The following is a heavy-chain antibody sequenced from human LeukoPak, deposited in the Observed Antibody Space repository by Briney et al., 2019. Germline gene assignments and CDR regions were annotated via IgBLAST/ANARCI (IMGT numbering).Heavy chain of an antibody. CDR2: ISYDGSNK. D-gene: IGHD3-3*01. V-gene: IGHV3-30*04. J-gene: IGHJ5*02. Sequence: GGSLRLSCAASGFTFSSYAMHWVRQAPGKGLEWVAVISYDGSNKYYADSVKGRFTISRDNSKNTLYLQMNSLRAEDTAVYYCARDPSLYYDFWSGYHNNWFDPWGQGTLVTVSS. CDR3: ARDPSLYYDFWSGYHNNWFDP. CDR1: GFTFSSYA.